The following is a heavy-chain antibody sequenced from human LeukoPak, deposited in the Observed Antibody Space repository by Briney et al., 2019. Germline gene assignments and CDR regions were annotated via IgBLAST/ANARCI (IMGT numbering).Heavy chain of an antibody. CDR3: ARVGDYYDSSGPLRY. V-gene: IGHV1-2*02. Sequence: GASVKVSCKASGYTLTGYYMHWVRQAPGQGLEWMGWINPNSGGTNYAQKFQGRVTMTRDTSISTAYMELSRLRSDDTAVYYCARVGDYYDSSGPLRYWGQGTLVTVSS. D-gene: IGHD3-22*01. J-gene: IGHJ4*02. CDR2: INPNSGGT. CDR1: GYTLTGYY.